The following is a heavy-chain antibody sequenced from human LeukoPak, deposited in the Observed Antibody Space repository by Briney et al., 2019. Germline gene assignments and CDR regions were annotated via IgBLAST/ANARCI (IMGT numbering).Heavy chain of an antibody. CDR1: GFTLAHFG. V-gene: IGHV1-18*01. CDR2: VNGNSINT. CDR3: ARSQWDGYNDFDY. Sequence: ASVKVSCKTSGFTLAHFGLSWVRQAPGQGLEWMGWVNGNSINTNYAQKFQGRVTMTSDTSTATVRMELRNLRSDDTAVYYCARSQWDGYNDFDYWGQGTLVTVSS. J-gene: IGHJ4*02. D-gene: IGHD5-24*01.